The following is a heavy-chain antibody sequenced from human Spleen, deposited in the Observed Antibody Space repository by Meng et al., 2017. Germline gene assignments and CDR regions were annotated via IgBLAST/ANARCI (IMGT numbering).Heavy chain of an antibody. D-gene: IGHD4-17*01. CDR1: GVSLSNYY. CDR2: SNYTRST. J-gene: IGHJ6*02. Sequence: GSLRLSCTVSGVSLSNYYWSWMRQPPGKGLEWIGYSNYTRSTNYNRSLKSRVTISVDTSKNQFSLRLSSVTAADTAVYFCARGYTVTPDFYYYGMDVWGQGTTVTVSS. V-gene: IGHV4-59*01. CDR3: ARGYTVTPDFYYYGMDV.